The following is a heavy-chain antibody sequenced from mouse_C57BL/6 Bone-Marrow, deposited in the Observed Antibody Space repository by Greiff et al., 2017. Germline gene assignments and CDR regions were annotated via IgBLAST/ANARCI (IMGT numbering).Heavy chain of an antibody. Sequence: EVQLEESGAELVRPGASVKLSCTASGFNIKDDYMHWVKQRPEQGLEWIGWIDPENGDTEYASKFQGKATITADTSSNTAYLQLSSLTSEDTAVYYCCTFITTVVADYWGQGTTLTVSS. V-gene: IGHV14-4*01. CDR1: GFNIKDDY. D-gene: IGHD1-1*01. J-gene: IGHJ2*01. CDR3: CTFITTVVADY. CDR2: IDPENGDT.